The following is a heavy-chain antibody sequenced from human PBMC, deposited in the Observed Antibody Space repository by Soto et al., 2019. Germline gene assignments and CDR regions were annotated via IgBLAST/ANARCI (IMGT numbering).Heavy chain of an antibody. J-gene: IGHJ4*02. CDR1: GFSISSSSYY. V-gene: IGHV4-39*01. CDR2: IYYSGST. Sequence: PSETLSLTCTVSGFSISSSSYYWGWIRQPPGRGLEWIGSIYYSGSTYDNPSLKSRANTCVDTTKNQFSLKHSPITAEDTAEYYCARHGGVCSCWYMYVDDWGQGTMVTVSS. D-gene: IGHD6-19*01. CDR3: ARHGGVCSCWYMYVDD.